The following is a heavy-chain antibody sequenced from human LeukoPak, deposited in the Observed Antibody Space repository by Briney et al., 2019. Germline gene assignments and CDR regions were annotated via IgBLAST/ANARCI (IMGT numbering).Heavy chain of an antibody. CDR2: INPNSGDT. V-gene: IGHV1-2*02. CDR1: GYTSTSYD. J-gene: IGHJ1*01. CDR3: ARGGLRGSYYEYFHH. Sequence: ASVKVSCKASGYTSTSYDINWVRQAPGQGLEWMGWINPNSGDTSYAQKFQGRVTVTRDTSISTAYMELSRLRSDDTAVYYCARGGLRGSYYEYFHHWGQGTLVSVSS. D-gene: IGHD1-26*01.